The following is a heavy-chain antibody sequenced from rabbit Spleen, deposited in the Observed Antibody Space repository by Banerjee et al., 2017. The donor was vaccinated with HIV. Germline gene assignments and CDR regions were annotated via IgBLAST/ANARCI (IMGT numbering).Heavy chain of an antibody. CDR2: IVTGSSGST. CDR3: ARGSSGYHDSFNF. J-gene: IGHJ3*01. D-gene: IGHD1-1*01. CDR1: GLDFSGDSY. V-gene: IGHV1S40*01. Sequence: QSLEESGGDLVKPGASLTLTCKASGLDFSGDSYDSYMCWVRQAPGKGLEWITCIVTGSSGSTYYASWAKGRFTISRTSSTTVTLQMTSLTAADTATYFCARGSSGYHDSFNFWGQGTLVTVS.